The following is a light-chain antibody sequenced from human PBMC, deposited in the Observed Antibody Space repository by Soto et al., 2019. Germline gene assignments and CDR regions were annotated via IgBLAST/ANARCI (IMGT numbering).Light chain of an antibody. Sequence: DIQMTQSPSTLSASVGDRVTITCRASQSISSWLAWYQQKPGKAPKLLIYDASSWESGVPARFSGSGSGTEFTLTISSLQPDDFATYYCQQYNSSSLTFGQGTKVEIK. CDR3: QQYNSSSLT. J-gene: IGKJ1*01. CDR2: DAS. V-gene: IGKV1-5*01. CDR1: QSISSW.